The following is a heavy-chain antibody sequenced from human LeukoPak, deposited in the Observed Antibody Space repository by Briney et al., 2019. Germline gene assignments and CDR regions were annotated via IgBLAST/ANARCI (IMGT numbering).Heavy chain of an antibody. J-gene: IGHJ6*02. CDR3: ARFPGYCSSTSCSPYYYYGMDV. CDR2: ISGGGGNI. Sequence: SGGSLRLSCAASGFIFSSYSMNWVRQAPGKGLEWISYISGGGGNIHYADSVEGRFTISRDNAKNSVYLQMNSLRAEDTAVYYCARFPGYCSSTSCSPYYYYGMDVWGQGTTVTVSS. CDR1: GFIFSSYS. V-gene: IGHV3-48*01. D-gene: IGHD2-2*01.